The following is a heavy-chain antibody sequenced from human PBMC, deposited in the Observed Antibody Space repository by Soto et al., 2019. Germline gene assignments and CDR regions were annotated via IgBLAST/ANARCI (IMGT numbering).Heavy chain of an antibody. CDR1: GGSISSGGYY. CDR2: IYYSGST. D-gene: IGHD6-13*01. CDR3: ARLGDEPQRTTYSSSWFFDY. J-gene: IGHJ4*02. Sequence: QVQLQESGPGLVKPSQTLSLTCTVSGGSISSGGYYWSWIRQHPGKGLEWIGYIYYSGSTYYNPSLKRRVTIAVDTSKNQFSLKLSSVTAADTAVYYCARLGDEPQRTTYSSSWFFDYWGQGTLVTVSS. V-gene: IGHV4-31*03.